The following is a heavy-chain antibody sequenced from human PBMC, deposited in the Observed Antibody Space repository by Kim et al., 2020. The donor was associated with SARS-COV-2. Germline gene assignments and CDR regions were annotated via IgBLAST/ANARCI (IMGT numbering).Heavy chain of an antibody. V-gene: IGHV4-31*03. CDR1: GPSISSGAYY. CDR3: ARAGITVIAVVGVFDI. J-gene: IGHJ3*02. D-gene: IGHD3-22*01. Sequence: SETLSLTCTVSGPSISSGAYYWSWVRQHPGKGLEWIGYIYSTGSPYYNPSLKSRLSISVDSSERQFSLKLTSVTAADTAVYYCARAGITVIAVVGVFDIWGQGIMVTVSS. CDR2: IYSTGSP.